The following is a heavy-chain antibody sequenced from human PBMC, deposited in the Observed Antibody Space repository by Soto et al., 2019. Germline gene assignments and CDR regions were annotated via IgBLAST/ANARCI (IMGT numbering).Heavy chain of an antibody. CDR1: GFIFSTYG. CDR3: ARAAGPFDY. J-gene: IGHJ4*02. D-gene: IGHD6-13*01. Sequence: QVQLVESGGGVVQPGRSLRLSCAASGFIFSTYGMHWVRQAPGKGLEWVAVIWYDGSDKYYADSVKGRFTISRDNSKNTLYLQMNSPRAEDTAVYYCARAAGPFDYWGQGTLVTVCS. V-gene: IGHV3-33*01. CDR2: IWYDGSDK.